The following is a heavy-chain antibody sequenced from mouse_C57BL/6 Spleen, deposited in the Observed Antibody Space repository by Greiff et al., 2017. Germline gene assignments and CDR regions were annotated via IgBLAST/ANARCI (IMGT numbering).Heavy chain of an antibody. Sequence: VQLQQPGAELVKPGASVTLSCKASGYTFTSYWMHWVKQRPGQGLEWIGMIHPNSGSTNYNEKFKSKATLTVDKSSSTAYMQLSSLTSEDSAVYYCARKGSYDGYLAWGQGTTLTVAS. J-gene: IGHJ2*01. CDR3: ARKGSYDGYLA. V-gene: IGHV1-64*01. CDR2: IHPNSGST. D-gene: IGHD2-3*01. CDR1: GYTFTSYW.